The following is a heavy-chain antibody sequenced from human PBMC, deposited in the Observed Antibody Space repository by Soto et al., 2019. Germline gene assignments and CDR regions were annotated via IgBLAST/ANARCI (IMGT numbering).Heavy chain of an antibody. CDR2: INPSGGST. J-gene: IGHJ6*02. CDR3: ARDWGFLYGMDV. CDR1: GDTFTSYY. V-gene: IGHV1-46*01. D-gene: IGHD3-16*01. Sequence: ASVKVSCKAPGDTFTSYYMHWVRQAPGQGLEWMGIINPSGGSTSYAQKFQGRVTMTRDTSTSTVYMELSSLRSEDTAVYYCARDWGFLYGMDVWGQGTTVTVSS.